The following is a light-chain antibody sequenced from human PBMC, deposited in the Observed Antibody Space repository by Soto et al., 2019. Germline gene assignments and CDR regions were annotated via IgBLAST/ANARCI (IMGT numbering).Light chain of an antibody. J-gene: IGKJ4*01. CDR2: GAS. V-gene: IGKV3-20*01. Sequence: EIVLTQSPGTLSLSPGERATLSCRASQSVSSIYLAWYQQKPGQAPRLLIYGASSRATGIPDRFSGSGSGTDFPLTISRLEPEDFAVYYCHQYDSSPLTFGGGTKVQIK. CDR1: QSVSSIY. CDR3: HQYDSSPLT.